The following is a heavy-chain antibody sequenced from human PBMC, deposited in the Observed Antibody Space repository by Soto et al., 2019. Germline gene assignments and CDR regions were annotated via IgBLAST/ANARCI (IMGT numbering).Heavy chain of an antibody. D-gene: IGHD2-15*01. J-gene: IGHJ4*02. CDR1: GFTFSSYG. Sequence: GGSLRLSCAASGFTFSSYGMHWVRQAPGKGLEWVAVIWYDGSNKYYADSVKGRYTISRDNSKNTLYLQMNSLRAEDTAVYYCARDRGYCSGGSCYGPGRFDYWGQGTLVTVSS. V-gene: IGHV3-33*01. CDR3: ARDRGYCSGGSCYGPGRFDY. CDR2: IWYDGSNK.